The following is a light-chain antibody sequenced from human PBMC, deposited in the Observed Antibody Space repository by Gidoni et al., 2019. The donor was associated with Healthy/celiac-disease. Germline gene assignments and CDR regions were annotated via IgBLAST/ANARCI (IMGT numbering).Light chain of an antibody. CDR1: SSDVGGYNY. V-gene: IGLV2-14*01. CDR2: DVS. J-gene: IGLJ1*01. Sequence: QSALPQPASVSGSPGQSITISCTGTSSDVGGYNYVSWYQQPPGKAPKLMIYDVSNRPSGVSNRVSGSKSGNTASRTSSGLQAEDEADYYCSSYTSSSTYVFGTGTKVTVL. CDR3: SSYTSSSTYV.